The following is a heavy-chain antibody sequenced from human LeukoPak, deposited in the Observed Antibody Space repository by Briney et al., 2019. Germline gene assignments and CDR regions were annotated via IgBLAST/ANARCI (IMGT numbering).Heavy chain of an antibody. J-gene: IGHJ4*02. D-gene: IGHD3-22*01. CDR3: AGRLYYYDSTAYPTFDY. Sequence: GGSLRLSCAASGFTFSSYGMHWVRQAPGKGLEWVAFIRYDGSNKYYADSVKGRFTISRDNSKNTLYLQMNSLRAEDTAVYYCAGRLYYYDSTAYPTFDYWGQGTLVTVSS. CDR2: IRYDGSNK. V-gene: IGHV3-30*02. CDR1: GFTFSSYG.